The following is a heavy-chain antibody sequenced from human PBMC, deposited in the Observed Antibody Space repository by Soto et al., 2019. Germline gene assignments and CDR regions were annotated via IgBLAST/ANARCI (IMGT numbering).Heavy chain of an antibody. V-gene: IGHV3-7*04. CDR1: GFTFSSYR. J-gene: IGHJ6*01. CDR3: ARGKYCGGDCYYYGMDV. CDR2: INQDGSET. D-gene: IGHD2-21*01. Sequence: EVQLVESGGGLVQPGGSLRLSCAASGFTFSSYRMNWVRQAPGRGLEWVANINQDGSETYYVDSVKGRFTISRDNAKNSLYLQMNSLRAEDTAVYFCARGKYCGGDCYYYGMDVW.